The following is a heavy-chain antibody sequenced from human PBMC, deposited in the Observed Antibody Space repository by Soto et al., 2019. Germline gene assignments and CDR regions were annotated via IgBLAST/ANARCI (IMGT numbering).Heavy chain of an antibody. CDR1: GGSISSNKW. J-gene: IGHJ6*02. Sequence: SETLSLTCAVYGGSISSNKWWSWVRQPPGKGLEWIGEIYHSGSTNYNPCLKSRVTISLDKSKNQFSLKLTSVTAADSAVYYCARDEHIVVVPTSLGAMDVWGQGTTVTVSS. CDR3: ARDEHIVVVPTSLGAMDV. D-gene: IGHD2-2*01. V-gene: IGHV4-4*02. CDR2: IYHSGST.